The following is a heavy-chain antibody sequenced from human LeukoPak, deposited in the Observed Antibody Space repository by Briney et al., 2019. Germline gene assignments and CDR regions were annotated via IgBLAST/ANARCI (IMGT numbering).Heavy chain of an antibody. Sequence: SETLPLTCTVYGGSISSSSYYWGWIRQPPGKGLEWIGSIYYSGSTYYNPSLKSRVTISVDTSKNQFSLKLSSVTATDTAVYYCGGYGYNYYDDWGQGTLVTVSS. J-gene: IGHJ4*02. CDR1: GGSISSSSYY. CDR2: IYYSGST. CDR3: GGYGYNYYDD. D-gene: IGHD5-24*01. V-gene: IGHV4-39*01.